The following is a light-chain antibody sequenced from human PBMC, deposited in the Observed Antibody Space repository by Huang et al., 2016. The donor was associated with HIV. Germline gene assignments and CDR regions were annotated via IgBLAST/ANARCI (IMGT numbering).Light chain of an antibody. CDR2: GAS. V-gene: IGKV3D-15*01. CDR1: QGVSNN. J-gene: IGKJ1*01. CDR3: QHYDNWPPWT. Sequence: EIVMTQSPATLSVSPGERATLSCRASQGVSNNIGWYQQKPGQTPRLLIHGASTRATGSQPKFSGRGSGTDFTLTITSFQPEDSAVYYCQHYDNWPPWTFGPGTQVEI.